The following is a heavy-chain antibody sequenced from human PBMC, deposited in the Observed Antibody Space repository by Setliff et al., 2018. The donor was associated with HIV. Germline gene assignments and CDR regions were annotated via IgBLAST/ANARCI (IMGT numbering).Heavy chain of an antibody. CDR3: ASHPRGDYLEY. J-gene: IGHJ4*02. V-gene: IGHV3-7*01. CDR1: GFASGIVFSNYW. Sequence: GGSLRLSCAASGFASGIVFSNYWMSWVRQAPGKGPEWVANIKEDGSEKYYVDSVKGRFTISRDNAKNSLNLQMNSLRAEDTAVYYCASHPRGDYLEYRGQGTLVTVSS. CDR2: IKEDGSEK.